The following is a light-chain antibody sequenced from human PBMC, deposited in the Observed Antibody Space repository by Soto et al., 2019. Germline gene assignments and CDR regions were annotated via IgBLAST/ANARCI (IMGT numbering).Light chain of an antibody. CDR3: QQYYNTPLT. J-gene: IGKJ4*01. Sequence: DIVMTQSPDSLAASLGERATINCKSNQRILYSSNNKNYLTWYQQTPGQPPKLLLYWASTRQSGVPDRFSGSGSGTDFTLTISSLQAEDVAVYYCQQYYNTPLTFGGGTKVEIK. V-gene: IGKV4-1*01. CDR1: QRILYSSNNKNY. CDR2: WAS.